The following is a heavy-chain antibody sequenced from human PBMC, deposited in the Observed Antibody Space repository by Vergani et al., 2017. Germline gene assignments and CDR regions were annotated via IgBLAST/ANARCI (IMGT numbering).Heavy chain of an antibody. CDR3: ARYPGGGNSLLWFGEREGYFDL. J-gene: IGHJ2*01. Sequence: QVQLQQWGAGLLKPSETLSLTCAVYGRSFSGHYWSWIRQPPRKGLGWIGEINHSGSTNYNPSLKSRVTISVDTTTNQFSLKLSSVTAADPAVYYSARYPGGGNSLLWFGEREGYFDLWGRGTLVTVSS. CDR1: GRSFSGHY. CDR2: INHSGST. V-gene: IGHV4-34*01. D-gene: IGHD3-10*01.